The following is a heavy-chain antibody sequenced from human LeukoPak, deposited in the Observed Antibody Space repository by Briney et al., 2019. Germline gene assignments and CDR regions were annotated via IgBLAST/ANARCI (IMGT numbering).Heavy chain of an antibody. CDR3: ARGASSWEYTTFDV. CDR1: GFKFTNYA. V-gene: IGHV3-23*01. Sequence: GGSLRLSCAASGFKFTNYAMHWVRQAPGKGLEWVSTIGGSGVTKFYADSVEGRFTISRDNSNNALFLQMNSLRAEDMAIYYCARGASSWEYTTFDVWGQGTIVIVSS. CDR2: IGGSGVTK. J-gene: IGHJ3*01. D-gene: IGHD6-13*01.